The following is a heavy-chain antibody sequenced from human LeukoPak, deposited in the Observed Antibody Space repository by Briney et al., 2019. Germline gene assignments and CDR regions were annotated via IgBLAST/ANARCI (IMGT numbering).Heavy chain of an antibody. D-gene: IGHD3-22*01. CDR2: INPSGGST. CDR1: GYTFTSYY. CDR3: ARGGLVYYDSSGFFDY. Sequence: ASVKVSCKASGYTFTSYYMHWVRQAPGQGLEWMGIINPSGGSTSYAQKFQGRVTMTRDMSTGTVYMELSSLRSEDTAVYYCARGGLVYYDSSGFFDYWGQGTLVTVSS. V-gene: IGHV1-46*01. J-gene: IGHJ4*02.